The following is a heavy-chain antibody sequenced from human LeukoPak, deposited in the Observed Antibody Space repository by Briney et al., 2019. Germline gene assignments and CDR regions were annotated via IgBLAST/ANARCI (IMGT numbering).Heavy chain of an antibody. V-gene: IGHV3-20*04. CDR3: ARAADGTWYRNWFDP. CDR1: GFTFDDYG. Sequence: AGGSLRLSCAAPGFTFDDYGMSWVRPAPGKGLGWVSGINWNSGSTGYADSVKGRFTISRDNAKNFLYLQMNSLRAEDTAFYYCARAADGTWYRNWFDPWGQGTLVTVSS. CDR2: INWNSGST. D-gene: IGHD6-13*01. J-gene: IGHJ5*02.